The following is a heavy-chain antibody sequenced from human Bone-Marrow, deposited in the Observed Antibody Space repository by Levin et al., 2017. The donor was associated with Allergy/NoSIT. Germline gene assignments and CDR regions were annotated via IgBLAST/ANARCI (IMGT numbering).Heavy chain of an antibody. CDR1: GFRLDDSA. J-gene: IGHJ4*02. CDR3: GKDIVGVAGTALDD. Sequence: HPGGSLRLSCVASGFRLDDSAMHWVRQVPGKGLEWVAGITWNSDDMGYADSVKGRFIISRDNAKNSLFLQMNSLRVEDSAFYFCGKDIVGVAGTALDDWGQGTLVTVSS. D-gene: IGHD6-19*01. V-gene: IGHV3-9*01. CDR2: ITWNSDDM.